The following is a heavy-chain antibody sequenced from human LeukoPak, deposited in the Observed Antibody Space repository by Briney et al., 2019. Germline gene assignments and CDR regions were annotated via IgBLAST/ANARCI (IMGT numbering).Heavy chain of an antibody. D-gene: IGHD6-19*01. Sequence: GRSLRLSCAASGFTFSSYAMHWVRQAPGKGLEWVAVISYDGSNKYYADSVKGRFTTSRDNSKNTLYLQMNSLRAEDTAVYYCAKDPWTAVAANYFDYWGQGTLVTVSS. CDR3: AKDPWTAVAANYFDY. CDR1: GFTFSSYA. V-gene: IGHV3-30-3*01. CDR2: ISYDGSNK. J-gene: IGHJ4*02.